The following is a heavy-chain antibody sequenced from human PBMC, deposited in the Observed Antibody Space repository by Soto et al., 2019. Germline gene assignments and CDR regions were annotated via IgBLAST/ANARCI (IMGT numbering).Heavy chain of an antibody. Sequence: PGGSLRLSCAASGFTFGTYTMNWVRHAPGKGLEWVSALGGGGDTHYAESVKGRFTISRDYSKNILLLQMNSLRDEDSAIYYCTKDPHPDGIWTFDYWGQGTMVTVS. J-gene: IGHJ4*02. CDR1: GFTFGTYT. D-gene: IGHD3-9*01. CDR2: LGGGGDT. CDR3: TKDPHPDGIWTFDY. V-gene: IGHV3-23*01.